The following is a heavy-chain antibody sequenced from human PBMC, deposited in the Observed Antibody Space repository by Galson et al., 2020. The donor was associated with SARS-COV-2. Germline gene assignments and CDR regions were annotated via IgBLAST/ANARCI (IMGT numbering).Heavy chain of an antibody. D-gene: IGHD6-13*01. CDR1: GGSISNTNYL. CDR2: ISYSGSA. J-gene: IGHJ3*02. Sequence: SETLSLTCTVSGGSISNTNYLWSWIRQPPGKGLEWIGYISYSGSANYSPSLRSRTTISVDTSKNQFSLRLTSVTAADAAIYYCAREVIVAVDSDAFDIWGQGTMVTVSP. V-gene: IGHV4-30-4*01. CDR3: AREVIVAVDSDAFDI.